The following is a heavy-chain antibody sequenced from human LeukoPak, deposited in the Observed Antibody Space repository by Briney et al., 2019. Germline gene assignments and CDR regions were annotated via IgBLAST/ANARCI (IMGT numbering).Heavy chain of an antibody. CDR2: MYHSGST. V-gene: IGHV4-38-2*02. Sequence: SETLSLTCSVSGYSISSAYYWGWIRQPPGKGLEWIGTMYHSGSTNYNPSLKSRVTISVDTSKNQFSLKLSSVTAADTAVYYCXXXXXXYGEYEKTFDYWGQGTLVSVSS. D-gene: IGHD4-17*01. J-gene: IGHJ4*02. CDR1: GYSISSAYY. CDR3: XXXXXXYGEYEKTFDY.